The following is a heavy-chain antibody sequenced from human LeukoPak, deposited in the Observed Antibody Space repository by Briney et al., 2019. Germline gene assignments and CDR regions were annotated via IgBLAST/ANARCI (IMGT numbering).Heavy chain of an antibody. J-gene: IGHJ4*02. D-gene: IGHD3-16*01. V-gene: IGHV3-23*01. Sequence: GGSLRLSCAASGFTFSSYAVSWVRQAPGKGLEWASAISGSGGSTYYADSVKGRFTISRDNSKNTLYLQMNSLRAEDTAVYYCAKDPFGGWDYWGQGTLVTVSS. CDR3: AKDPFGGWDY. CDR2: ISGSGGST. CDR1: GFTFSSYA.